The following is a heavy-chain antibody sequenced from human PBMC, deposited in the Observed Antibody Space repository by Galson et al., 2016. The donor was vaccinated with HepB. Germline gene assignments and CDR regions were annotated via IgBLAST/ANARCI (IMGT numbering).Heavy chain of an antibody. J-gene: IGHJ4*02. Sequence: SLRLSCATSGFSFGDYAMSWVRQAPGKGLEWLGFIRSNAYGAATKYAASVKGRFTIARDDSKSIAHLQMDSLKTEDTAVYYCTRENPWSPVSFFDCWGQGTLVPVSS. CDR3: TRENPWSPVSFFDC. D-gene: IGHD5/OR15-5a*01. CDR2: IRSNAYGAAT. CDR1: GFSFGDYA. V-gene: IGHV3-49*04.